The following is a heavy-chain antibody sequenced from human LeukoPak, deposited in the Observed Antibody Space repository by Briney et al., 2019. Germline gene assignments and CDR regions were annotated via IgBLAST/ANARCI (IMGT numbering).Heavy chain of an antibody. CDR2: LYYGGST. CDR3: ARGLFRVPAAIGWFDP. CDR1: SDSISSSNNY. V-gene: IGHV4-39*07. D-gene: IGHD2-2*02. J-gene: IGHJ5*02. Sequence: SETLSLTCTVSSDSISSSNNYWGWIRQPPGEGLEWIGSLYYGGSTYYNPSLRSRVTISVDTSKNQFSLKLSSVTAADTAVYFCARGLFRVPAAIGWFDPWGQGTLVTVSS.